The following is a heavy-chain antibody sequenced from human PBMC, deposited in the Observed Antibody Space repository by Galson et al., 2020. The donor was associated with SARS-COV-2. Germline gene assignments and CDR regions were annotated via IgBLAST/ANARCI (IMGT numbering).Heavy chain of an antibody. V-gene: IGHV1-18*04. CDR2: VNTYNGNT. CDR3: ARAFAIVPTGPRYYWDY. CDR1: GYTFTSYT. Sequence: ASVKVSCKPSGYTFTSYTITWVRQAPAQGLAWMGMVNTYNGNTNYAQNLQGRVTMTTDNSTTTAYLELRILKSDDSAVYYCARAFAIVPTGPRYYWDYWGQGTLVTVSS. J-gene: IGHJ4*02. D-gene: IGHD1-20*01.